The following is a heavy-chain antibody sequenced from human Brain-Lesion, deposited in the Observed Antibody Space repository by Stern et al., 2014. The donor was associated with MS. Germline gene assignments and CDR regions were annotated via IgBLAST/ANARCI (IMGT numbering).Heavy chain of an antibody. J-gene: IGHJ5*02. CDR3: AGEEDIRYCSGGSCTGNWFDP. D-gene: IGHD2-15*01. CDR1: GGSVSSTSYA. V-gene: IGHV4-39*01. Sequence: QVQLVESGPGLVKPSETLSLTCTVAGGSVSSTSYAWAWIRQPPGKGLEWIGTIYYSGNPYYSPSPKSRLTISLDTSKNQFSLPLRSVTAADTAVYYCAGEEDIRYCSGGSCTGNWFDPWGQGTLVTVSS. CDR2: IYYSGNP.